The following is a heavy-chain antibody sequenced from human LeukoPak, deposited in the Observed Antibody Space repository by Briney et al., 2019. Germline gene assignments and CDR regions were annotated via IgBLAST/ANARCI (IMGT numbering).Heavy chain of an antibody. V-gene: IGHV1-18*01. CDR1: GYTFTSDG. J-gene: IGHJ2*01. CDR3: ARGPVSGSYINWYFDL. D-gene: IGHD3-22*01. Sequence: ASVKVSCKASGYTFTSDGISWVRQAPGQGLEWMGWISAYNGNTNYAQKLQGRVTITTDTSTSTAYMELRSLRSDDTAVYYCARGPVSGSYINWYFDLWGRGTLVTVPS. CDR2: ISAYNGNT.